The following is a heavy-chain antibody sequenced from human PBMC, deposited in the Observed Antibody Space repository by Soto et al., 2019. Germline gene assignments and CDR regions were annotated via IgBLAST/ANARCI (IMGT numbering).Heavy chain of an antibody. CDR3: ARLHGYCISSSCHGHYAMDV. D-gene: IGHD2-2*01. CDR1: SASISSSSYT. J-gene: IGHJ6*02. V-gene: IGHV4-39*01. CDR2: IYYSGTT. Sequence: QLQLQESGPGLVKPSETLSLTCTVSSASISSSSYTWGWIRQPPGKGLEWIGSIYYSGTTYYNPSLNSRVPVSVDTSKTQCSLKVTSVTAADTAVYYCARLHGYCISSSCHGHYAMDVWGQGTTVTVSS.